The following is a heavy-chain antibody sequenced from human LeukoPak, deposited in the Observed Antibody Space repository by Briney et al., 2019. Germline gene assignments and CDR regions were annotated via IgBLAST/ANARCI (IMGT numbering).Heavy chain of an antibody. CDR3: ARNHTKYSDYFHFDY. Sequence: PGRSLRLSCAASGFTFSSYGMHWVRQAPGKGLEWVAVISYDGSNKYYADSVKGRFTISRDNSKNTLYLQMNSLRAEDTAVYYCARNHTKYSDYFHFDYWGQGTLVTVSS. CDR1: GFTFSSYG. CDR2: ISYDGSNK. V-gene: IGHV3-30*03. J-gene: IGHJ4*02. D-gene: IGHD4-11*01.